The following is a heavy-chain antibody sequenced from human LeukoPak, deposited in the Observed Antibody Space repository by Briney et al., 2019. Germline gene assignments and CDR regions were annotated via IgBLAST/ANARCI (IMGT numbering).Heavy chain of an antibody. Sequence: QTGGSLRLSCAASGFTFDDYAMPWVRQAPGKGLEWVSGISWNSGSIGYADSVKGRFTISRDNAKNSLYLQMNSLRAEDTALYYCAKGDYYDSSGQDYWGQGTLVTVSS. CDR2: ISWNSGSI. CDR1: GFTFDDYA. CDR3: AKGDYYDSSGQDY. V-gene: IGHV3-9*01. J-gene: IGHJ4*02. D-gene: IGHD3-22*01.